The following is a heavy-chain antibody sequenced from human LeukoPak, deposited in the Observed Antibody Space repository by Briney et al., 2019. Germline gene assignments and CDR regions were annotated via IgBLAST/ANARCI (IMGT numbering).Heavy chain of an antibody. Sequence: GGSLRLSCAASGFTFNTYAMSWVRQAPGKGLEWVSAISGSGDSTYYADSVKGRFTISRDNSKNTLYLQVNSLRAEDTAVYFCANTLYCSGGSCPPDYWGQGTLVTVSS. CDR3: ANTLYCSGGSCPPDY. D-gene: IGHD2-15*01. J-gene: IGHJ4*02. CDR2: ISGSGDST. CDR1: GFTFNTYA. V-gene: IGHV3-23*01.